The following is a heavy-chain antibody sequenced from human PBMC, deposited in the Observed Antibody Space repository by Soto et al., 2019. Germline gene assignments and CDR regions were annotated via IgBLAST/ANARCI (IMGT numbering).Heavy chain of an antibody. J-gene: IGHJ5*02. CDR1: GYTFTTFW. D-gene: IGHD2-2*01. V-gene: IGHV5-10-1*01. CDR2: IDPRDSYT. CDR3: ARLYCSSDTCDSWFDP. Sequence: LGESLKISCTGFGYTFTTFWISWVRQMPGKGLEWMGRIDPRDSYTTYSPSFQGHVTISVDKSINTAYLQWGNLKASDTAMYYCARLYCSSDTCDSWFDPWGQGTLVTVSS.